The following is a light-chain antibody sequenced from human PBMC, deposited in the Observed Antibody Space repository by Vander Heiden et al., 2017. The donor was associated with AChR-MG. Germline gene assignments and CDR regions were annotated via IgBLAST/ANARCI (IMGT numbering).Light chain of an antibody. CDR1: QSLLHSNGYNY. V-gene: IGKV2-28*01. CDR3: MQYLQTKT. J-gene: IGKJ1*01. CDR2: LGS. Sequence: DIVMTQSPLSLPVSPGEPPPISCRSSQSLLHSNGYNYLDWYLQKPGQSQQLLIYLGSNRASGVPDRFSGSGSGTDFTLKISRVEAEDVGVYYCMQYLQTKTFGPGTKVEIK.